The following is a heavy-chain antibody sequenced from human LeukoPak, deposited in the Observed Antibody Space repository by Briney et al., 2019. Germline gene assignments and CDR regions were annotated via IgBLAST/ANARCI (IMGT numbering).Heavy chain of an antibody. Sequence: GGSLRLSCAASGFTFSSYSMNWVRQAPGKGLEWVSSISSSSRYIYYADSVKGRFTISRDNAKNSLYLKMNSLRAEDTAVYYCARELMEMVYAIFDYWGQGTLVTVSS. V-gene: IGHV3-21*01. CDR1: GFTFSSYS. CDR2: ISSSSRYI. J-gene: IGHJ4*02. D-gene: IGHD2-8*01. CDR3: ARELMEMVYAIFDY.